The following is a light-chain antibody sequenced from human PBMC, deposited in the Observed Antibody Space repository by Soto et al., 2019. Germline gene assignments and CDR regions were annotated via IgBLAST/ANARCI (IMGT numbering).Light chain of an antibody. V-gene: IGKV3-11*01. CDR1: QSVSSL. CDR2: DAS. CDR3: HQRSNWPPS. J-gene: IGKJ3*01. Sequence: EFVLTQSPATLSLSPGDRATPSCRASQSVSSLLAWYQQKPGQAPRLLIYDASNRATGIPARFSGSGSGTDFTLTISSLEPEDFAVYYCHQRSNWPPSFGPGTTVDVK.